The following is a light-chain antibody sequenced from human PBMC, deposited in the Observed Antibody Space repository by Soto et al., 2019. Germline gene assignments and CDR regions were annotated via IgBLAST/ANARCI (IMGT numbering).Light chain of an antibody. CDR1: SSDVGYYDY. Sequence: SALTQPPSASGFPGQSVTISCTGTSSDVGYYDYVSWYQQHPGKAPKLVIYEVTKRPSGVPDRVSASKSGNTASLTVSGLRAEDEADYYCSSYAGSNNFVFGSGTKATVL. J-gene: IGLJ1*01. V-gene: IGLV2-8*01. CDR2: EVT. CDR3: SSYAGSNNFV.